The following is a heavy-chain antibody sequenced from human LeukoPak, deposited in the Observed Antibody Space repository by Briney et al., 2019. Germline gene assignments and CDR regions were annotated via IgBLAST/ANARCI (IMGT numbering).Heavy chain of an antibody. Sequence: SETLSLTCAVYGGSFSGYYWTWIRQPPGKGLEWIGEINHSGSTTYKPSLKSRVTISVDTSKNHFSLRLTSVTAANTAVYYCARGPCSTSCHRSWYFDYWGQGTLVTVSS. V-gene: IGHV4-34*01. CDR1: GGSFSGYY. CDR2: INHSGST. J-gene: IGHJ4*02. D-gene: IGHD2-2*01. CDR3: ARGPCSTSCHRSWYFDY.